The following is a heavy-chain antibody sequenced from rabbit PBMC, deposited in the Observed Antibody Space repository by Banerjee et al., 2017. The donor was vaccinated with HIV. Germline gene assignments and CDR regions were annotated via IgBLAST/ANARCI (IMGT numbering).Heavy chain of an antibody. CDR1: GFSFSSHW. D-gene: IGHD4-2*01. J-gene: IGHJ4*01. CDR2: IYTGSSGYT. Sequence: QEQLVESGGGLVQPEGSLTLTCTASGFSFSSHWMSWVRQAPGKGLEWIGYIYTGSSGYTYYASWAKGRFTISKTSSTTVTLQMTSLTAADTATHFCWRGWAGTVYSDLWGPGTLVTVS. V-gene: IGHV1S45*01. CDR3: WRGWAGTVYSDL.